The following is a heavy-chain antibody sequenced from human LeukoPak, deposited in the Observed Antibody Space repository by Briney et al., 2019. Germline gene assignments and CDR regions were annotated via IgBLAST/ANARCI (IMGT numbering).Heavy chain of an antibody. J-gene: IGHJ5*02. CDR2: IIPIFGTA. D-gene: IGHD3-22*01. V-gene: IGHV1-69*13. Sequence: ASVKVSCKASVCTFSSYAISWVGQAPGQGLEWMGGIIPIFGTANYAQKFQGRVTITADESKSTAYMELSSLRCEDTAVYYCASDWAPKRSYYYDSSGYYGNWFDPWGQGTLVTVSS. CDR3: ASDWAPKRSYYYDSSGYYGNWFDP. CDR1: VCTFSSYA.